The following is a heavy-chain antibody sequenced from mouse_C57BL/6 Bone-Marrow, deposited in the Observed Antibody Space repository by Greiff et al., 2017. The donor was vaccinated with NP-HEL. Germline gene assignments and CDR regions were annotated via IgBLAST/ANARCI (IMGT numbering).Heavy chain of an antibody. J-gene: IGHJ3*01. CDR3: ATGITTEEAWFAY. CDR1: GFNIKDYY. V-gene: IGHV14-2*01. Sequence: VQLQQSGAELVKPGASVKLSCTASGFNIKDYYMHWVKQRTEQGLEWIGRIDPEDGETKYAPKFQGKATITADTSSNTAYLQLSSLTSEDTAVYYGATGITTEEAWFAYWGQGTLVTVSA. D-gene: IGHD1-1*01. CDR2: IDPEDGET.